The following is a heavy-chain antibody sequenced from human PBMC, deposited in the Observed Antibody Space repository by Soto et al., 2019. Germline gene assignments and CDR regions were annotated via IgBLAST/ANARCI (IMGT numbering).Heavy chain of an antibody. D-gene: IGHD6-19*01. Sequence: PGGSLRLSCAASGFTFSSYWMSWVRQAPGTGLEWVASINHSGSEKFYVDSVKGRFTISRDNAKNTLYLQMNSLRAEDTAVYYCARDRAVAGNLYYYYGMDGWGQGSTVTVSS. V-gene: IGHV3-7*05. CDR2: INHSGSEK. CDR1: GFTFSSYW. J-gene: IGHJ6*02. CDR3: ARDRAVAGNLYYYYGMDG.